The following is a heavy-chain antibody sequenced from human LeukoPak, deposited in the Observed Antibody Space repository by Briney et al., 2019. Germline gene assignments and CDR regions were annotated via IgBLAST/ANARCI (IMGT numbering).Heavy chain of an antibody. Sequence: SAKVSCKASGGSLSNYAITWVRQTPGQGLEWLGVIIPAFGTADYAQTLQCRVTITTDDSTSTAFLDLGSLRSADTAVYYCARSFGGVLANDAFDIWGQGTLITVSS. CDR1: GGSLSNYA. J-gene: IGHJ3*02. D-gene: IGHD3-16*02. CDR3: ARSFGGVLANDAFDI. CDR2: IIPAFGTA. V-gene: IGHV1-69*05.